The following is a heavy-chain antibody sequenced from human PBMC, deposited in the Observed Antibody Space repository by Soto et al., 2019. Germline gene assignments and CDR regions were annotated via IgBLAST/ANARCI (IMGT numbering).Heavy chain of an antibody. J-gene: IGHJ6*02. CDR3: AKSRDGYNYYYYGMDV. CDR1: GFTFSSYG. CDR2: ISYDGSNK. Sequence: PGGSLRLSCAASGFTFSSYGMHWVRQAPGKGLEWVAVISYDGSNKYYADSVKGRFTISRDNSKNTLYLQMNSLRAEDTAVYYCAKSRDGYNYYYYGMDVWGQGTMVTVSS. D-gene: IGHD5-12*01. V-gene: IGHV3-30*18.